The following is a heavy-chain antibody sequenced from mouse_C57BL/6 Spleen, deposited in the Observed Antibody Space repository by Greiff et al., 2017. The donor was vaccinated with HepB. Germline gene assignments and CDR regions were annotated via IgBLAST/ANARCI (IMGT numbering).Heavy chain of an antibody. V-gene: IGHV1-59*01. CDR1: GYTFTSYW. Sequence: QVQLQQPGAELVRPGTSVKLSCKASGYTFTSYWMHWVKQRPGQGLEWIGVIDPSDSYTNYNQKFKGKATLTVDTSSSTAYMQLSSLTSEDSAVYYCARWDIRDDGPYAMDYWGQGTSVTVSS. CDR3: ARWDIRDDGPYAMDY. D-gene: IGHD1-1*01. J-gene: IGHJ4*01. CDR2: IDPSDSYT.